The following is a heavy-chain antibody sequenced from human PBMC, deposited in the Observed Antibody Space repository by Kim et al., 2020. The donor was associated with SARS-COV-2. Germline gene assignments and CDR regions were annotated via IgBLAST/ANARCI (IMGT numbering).Heavy chain of an antibody. J-gene: IGHJ5*02. CDR3: ARGRLWFGESRTTRNWFDP. V-gene: IGHV3-30-3*01. D-gene: IGHD3-10*01. CDR2: ISYDGSNK. Sequence: GGSLRLSCAASGFTFSSYAMHWVRQAPGKGLEWVAVISYDGSNKYYADSVKGRFTISRDNSKNTLYLQMNSLRAEDTAVYYCARGRLWFGESRTTRNWFDPWGQGTLVTVSS. CDR1: GFTFSSYA.